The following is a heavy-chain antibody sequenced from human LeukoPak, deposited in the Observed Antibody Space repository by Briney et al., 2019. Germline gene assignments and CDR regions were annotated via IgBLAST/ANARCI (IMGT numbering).Heavy chain of an antibody. CDR2: INHSGST. V-gene: IGHV4-30-2*01. Sequence: SQTLSLTCTVSGDSIRSGGYYWSWIRQPPGKGLEWIGEINHSGSTNYNPSLKSRVTISVDTSKNQFSLKLSSVTAADTAVYYCARVRIAVAGYYYYYYGMDVWGQGTTVTVSS. CDR3: ARVRIAVAGYYYYYYGMDV. D-gene: IGHD6-19*01. J-gene: IGHJ6*02. CDR1: GDSIRSGGYY.